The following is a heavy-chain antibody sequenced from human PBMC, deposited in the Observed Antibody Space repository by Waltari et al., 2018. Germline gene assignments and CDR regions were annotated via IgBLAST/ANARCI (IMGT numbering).Heavy chain of an antibody. Sequence: EVQLLESGGGLVQTGGSLRLSCAASGSTFSSYAMSWVRQAPGKGLEWVSAISGSGGNTYYADSVKGRFTISRDNSKNTLYLQMNSLRAEDTAVYYCTKRAESNGWTGWIFDYWGQGTLVTVSS. CDR2: ISGSGGNT. J-gene: IGHJ4*02. CDR3: TKRAESNGWTGWIFDY. V-gene: IGHV3-23*01. CDR1: GSTFSSYA. D-gene: IGHD6-19*01.